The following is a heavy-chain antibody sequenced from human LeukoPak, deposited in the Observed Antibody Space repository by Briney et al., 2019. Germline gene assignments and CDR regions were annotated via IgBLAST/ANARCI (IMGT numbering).Heavy chain of an antibody. Sequence: GGSLRLSCAASGFTFGSYAMHWVRQAPGKGLEWVAVISYDGSNKYYADSVKGRFTISRDNSKNTLYLQMNSLRAEDTAVYYCARDWYSGSYYAGDYWGQGTLVTVSS. CDR2: ISYDGSNK. CDR1: GFTFGSYA. CDR3: ARDWYSGSYYAGDY. D-gene: IGHD1-26*01. J-gene: IGHJ4*02. V-gene: IGHV3-30-3*01.